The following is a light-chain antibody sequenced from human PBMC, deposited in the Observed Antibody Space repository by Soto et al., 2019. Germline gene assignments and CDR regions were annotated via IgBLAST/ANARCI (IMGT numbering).Light chain of an antibody. Sequence: EIVLTQSPATLSLSPGERATLSCRASQSVSSSYLAWYQQKPGQAPRLLINNAFNRATGIPARFSGSGSGTDFTFTISSLQPEDIATYYCQQYDILPITFGQGTRLEIK. V-gene: IGKV3-20*01. J-gene: IGKJ5*01. CDR2: NAF. CDR3: QQYDILPIT. CDR1: QSVSSSY.